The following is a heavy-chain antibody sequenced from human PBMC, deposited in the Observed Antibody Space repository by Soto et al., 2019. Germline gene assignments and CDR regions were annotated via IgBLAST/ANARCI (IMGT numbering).Heavy chain of an antibody. D-gene: IGHD5-18*01. J-gene: IGHJ4*02. Sequence: PSETLSLTCTVSGGSISSYYLSWIRQPPGKGLEWIGYIYYSGSTNYNPSLKSRVTISVDTSKNQFSLKLSSVTAADTAVYYCASSHRHTYGNFDYWGQGTLVTVSS. CDR1: GGSISSYY. V-gene: IGHV4-59*01. CDR2: IYYSGST. CDR3: ASSHRHTYGNFDY.